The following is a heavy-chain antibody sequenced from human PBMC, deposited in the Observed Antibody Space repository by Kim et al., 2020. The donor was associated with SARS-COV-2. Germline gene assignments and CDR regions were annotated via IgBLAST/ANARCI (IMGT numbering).Heavy chain of an antibody. V-gene: IGHV3-33*05. J-gene: IGHJ4*02. CDR3: AREGENEYYYGSGPTN. CDR1: GFTFSSYG. CDR2: ISYDGSNK. D-gene: IGHD3-10*01. Sequence: GGSLRLSCAASGFTFSSYGMHWVRQAPGKGLEWVAVISYDGSNKYYADSVKGRFTISRDNSKNTLYLQMNSLRAEDTAVYYCAREGENEYYYGSGPTNWGQGTLVTVSS.